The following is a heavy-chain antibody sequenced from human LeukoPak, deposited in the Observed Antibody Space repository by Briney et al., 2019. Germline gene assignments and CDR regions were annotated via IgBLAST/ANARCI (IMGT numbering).Heavy chain of an antibody. V-gene: IGHV3-23*01. CDR3: AKEPIHYCSSTSCSYDILTGYYYFDY. CDR2: ISGSGGST. D-gene: IGHD3-9*01. CDR1: GFTFSSYA. J-gene: IGHJ4*02. Sequence: GGALRLSCAASGFTFSSYAMGWVHQAPGKGLEWVSAISGSGGSTYYADSVKGRFTIYRDNSKNTVYLQMNSLRAEDTAVYYCAKEPIHYCSSTSCSYDILTGYYYFDYWGQGALVTVSS.